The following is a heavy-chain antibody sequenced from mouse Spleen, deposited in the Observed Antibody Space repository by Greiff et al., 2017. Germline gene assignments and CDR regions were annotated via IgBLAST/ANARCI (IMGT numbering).Heavy chain of an antibody. CDR1: GFTFSSYA. J-gene: IGHJ4*01. V-gene: IGHV5-9-3*01. D-gene: IGHD1-1*01. CDR3: ARHHYVGRSYGVMDY. CDR2: ISSGGSYT. Sequence: EVQGVESGGGLVKPGGSLKLSCAASGFTFSSYAMSWVRQTPEKRLEWVATISSGGSYTYYPDSVKGRFTISRDNAKNTMYLQLSSLRSDDTAVYYGARHHYVGRSYGVMDYWGQGTSGTGSS.